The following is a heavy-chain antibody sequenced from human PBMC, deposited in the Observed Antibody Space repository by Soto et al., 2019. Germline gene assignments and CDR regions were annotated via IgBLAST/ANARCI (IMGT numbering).Heavy chain of an antibody. CDR1: GFTFSNYW. CDR3: AAHDYGEY. CDR2: INADGSRT. Sequence: EVQLVESGGGLVQPGGSLGLSCAASGFTFSNYWMHWVRQVPGKGLVWVSRINADGSRTTYVDSVKGRFTISRDNAKNTLYLQMNSLRAEDTAVYYCAAHDYGEYWGQGTLVTVSA. J-gene: IGHJ4*02. V-gene: IGHV3-74*01.